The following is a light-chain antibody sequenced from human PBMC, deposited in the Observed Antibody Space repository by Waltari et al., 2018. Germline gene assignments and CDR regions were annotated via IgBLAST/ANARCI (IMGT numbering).Light chain of an antibody. CDR1: TLSYQY. CDR2: KDR. V-gene: IGLV3-25*03. CDR3: QSADSTSNYRM. J-gene: IGLJ3*02. Sequence: SYELTQPPSVSVSPGQTARITCSGNTLSYQYTFWYQQKPGQAPVLVIYKDRERPSGIPGRFSGSSSGTLVTLTISGVQAEDEADYYCQSADSTSNYRMFGGGTKLTVL.